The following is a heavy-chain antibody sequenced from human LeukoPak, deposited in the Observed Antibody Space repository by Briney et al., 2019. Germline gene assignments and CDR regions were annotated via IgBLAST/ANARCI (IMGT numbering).Heavy chain of an antibody. CDR1: GGSISSSNW. V-gene: IGHV4-4*02. D-gene: IGHD3-10*01. CDR2: IYHSGST. J-gene: IGHJ4*02. Sequence: SGTLSLTCAVSGGSISSSNWWSWVRQPPGKGPEWIGEIYHSGSTNYNPSLKSRVTISVDKSKNQFSLKLSSVTAADTAVYYCARVGGWGYGSGSYYYFDYWGQGTLVTVSS. CDR3: ARVGGWGYGSGSYYYFDY.